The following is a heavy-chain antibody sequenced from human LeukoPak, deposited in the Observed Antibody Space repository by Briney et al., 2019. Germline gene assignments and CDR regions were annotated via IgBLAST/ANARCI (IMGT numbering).Heavy chain of an antibody. CDR3: AKEDDYGDYVENAFDI. Sequence: GGSLRLSCAASGFTFSSYAMSWVRQAPGKGLEWVSAISGSSGSTYYADSVKGRFTISRDNSKNALYLQMNSLRAEDTAVYYCAKEDDYGDYVENAFDIWGQGTMVTVSS. J-gene: IGHJ3*02. V-gene: IGHV3-23*01. D-gene: IGHD4-17*01. CDR2: ISGSSGST. CDR1: GFTFSSYA.